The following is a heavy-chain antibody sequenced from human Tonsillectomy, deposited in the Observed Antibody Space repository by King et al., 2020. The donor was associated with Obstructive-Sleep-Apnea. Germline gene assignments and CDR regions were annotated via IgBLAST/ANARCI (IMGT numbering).Heavy chain of an antibody. J-gene: IGHJ3*02. V-gene: IGHV3-30*02. D-gene: IGHD1-26*01. Sequence: VQLVESGGGVVQPGGSLRLSCAASGFSFRNFGMHWVRQAPGKGLEWVTFIQYGGNEKQYAASVKGRFTLSRDDSRNTLYLQMNSLRPEDTALYYYARDGGSVGLPFGFDIWGQGTMVTVSS. CDR1: GFSFRNFG. CDR2: IQYGGNEK. CDR3: ARDGGSVGLPFGFDI.